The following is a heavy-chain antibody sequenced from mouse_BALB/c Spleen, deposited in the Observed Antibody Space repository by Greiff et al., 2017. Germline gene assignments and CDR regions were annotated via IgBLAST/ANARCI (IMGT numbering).Heavy chain of an antibody. CDR1: GYAFTNYL. CDR3: ARSRTMITTRYFDV. Sequence: QVQLQQSGAELVRPGTSVKVSCKASGYAFTNYLIEWVKQRPGQGLEWIGVINPGSGGTNYNEKFKGKATLTADKSSSTAYMQLSSLTSDDSAVYFCARSRTMITTRYFDVWGAGTTVTVSS. D-gene: IGHD2-4*01. CDR2: INPGSGGT. J-gene: IGHJ1*01. V-gene: IGHV1-54*03.